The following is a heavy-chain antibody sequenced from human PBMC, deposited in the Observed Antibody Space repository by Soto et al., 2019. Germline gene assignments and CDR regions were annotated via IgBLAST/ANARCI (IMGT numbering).Heavy chain of an antibody. CDR2: ISYDGSNK. Sequence: QVQLVESGGGVVQPGRSLRLSCAASGFTFSSYGMHWVRQAPGKGLEWVAVISYDGSNKYYADSVKGRFTISRDNSKNTLYLQMNSMRAEDTAVYYCAKDSTFGSSWTEQFDYWCQGTLVTVSS. J-gene: IGHJ4*02. D-gene: IGHD6-13*01. V-gene: IGHV3-30*18. CDR1: GFTFSSYG. CDR3: AKDSTFGSSWTEQFDY.